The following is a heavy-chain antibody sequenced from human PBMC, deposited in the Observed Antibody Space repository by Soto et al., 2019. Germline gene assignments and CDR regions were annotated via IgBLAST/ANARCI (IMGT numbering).Heavy chain of an antibody. CDR1: AFVFSNGAMT. J-gene: IGHJ3*02. CDR2: VSGSGDST. V-gene: IGHV3-23*01. Sequence: EVLLLESGGGLVRPGGSLRLSCKASAFVFSNGAMTMSWVRQAPGKGLDWVSDVSGSGDSTWYADSVKGRFTISRDNSKHMVYLQMNSLRAEDTAIYYCARRPDGFDIWGQGTMVTVSS. CDR3: ARRPDGFDI.